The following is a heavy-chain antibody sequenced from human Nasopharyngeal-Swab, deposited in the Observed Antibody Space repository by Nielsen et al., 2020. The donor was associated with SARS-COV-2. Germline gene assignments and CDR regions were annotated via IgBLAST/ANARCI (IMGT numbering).Heavy chain of an antibody. Sequence: GESLKIPCAASGSTFRNFDMHRVRQAPGKGPEWVAFLSYRGSSKYYADSVKGRFTISRDNYENTLYLQMNSLRPEDTAVYYCASDQNTWSYYATRNDAFDIWGQGTLVTVSS. J-gene: IGHJ3*02. V-gene: IGHV3-30*03. CDR2: LSYRGSSK. CDR3: ASDQNTWSYYATRNDAFDI. CDR1: GSTFRNFD. D-gene: IGHD1-26*01.